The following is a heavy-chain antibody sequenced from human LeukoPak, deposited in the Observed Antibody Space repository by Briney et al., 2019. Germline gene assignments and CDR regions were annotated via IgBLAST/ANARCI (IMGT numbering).Heavy chain of an antibody. V-gene: IGHV4-39*07. D-gene: IGHD1-26*01. J-gene: IGHJ4*02. CDR3: AGLPKGARFDY. Sequence: SETLSLTCTVSGGSISSSSYYWGWIRQPPGKGLEWIGSIYYSGSTYYNPSLKSRVTISVDTSKNQFSLKLSSVTAADTAVYYCAGLPKGARFDYWGQGTLVTVSS. CDR2: IYYSGST. CDR1: GGSISSSSYY.